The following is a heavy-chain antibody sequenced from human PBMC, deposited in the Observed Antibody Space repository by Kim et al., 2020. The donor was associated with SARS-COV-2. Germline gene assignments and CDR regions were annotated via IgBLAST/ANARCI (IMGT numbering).Heavy chain of an antibody. J-gene: IGHJ4*02. CDR2: VNTDGSDT. V-gene: IGHV3-74*03. CDR1: GFTFSGFW. Sequence: GGSLRLSCEASGFTFSGFWMDWVRQAPGKGLLWVSSVNTDGSDTAYADSVKGRFTVSRDNAKNTLYLQMNRLRADDTAVYYCTRAKVATNAFDSWGQGILVTVCS. D-gene: IGHD1-1*01. CDR3: TRAKVATNAFDS.